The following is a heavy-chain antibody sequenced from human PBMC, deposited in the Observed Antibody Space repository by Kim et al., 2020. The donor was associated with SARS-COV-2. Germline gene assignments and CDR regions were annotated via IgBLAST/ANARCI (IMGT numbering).Heavy chain of an antibody. V-gene: IGHV3-21*01. CDR3: ARDQVITFGGVIVPLDY. D-gene: IGHD3-16*02. CDR2: ISSSSYI. J-gene: IGHJ4*02. Sequence: GGSLRLSCAASGFTFSSYSMNWVRQAPGKGLEWVSSISSSSYIYYADSVKGRFTISRDNAKNSLYLQMNSLRAEDTAVYYCARDQVITFGGVIVPLDYWGQGTLVTVSS. CDR1: GFTFSSYS.